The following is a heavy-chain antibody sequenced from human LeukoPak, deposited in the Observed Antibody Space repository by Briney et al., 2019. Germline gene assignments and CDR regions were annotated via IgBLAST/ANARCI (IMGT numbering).Heavy chain of an antibody. CDR3: ATIKVRANNYDTDGFEY. Sequence: GGSLRLSCAASGFTFSSYGMSWVRQAPGKGLEWVSSISGSGARTYNADFVKGHFTISRDNAKNSLYLQMNSLRAEDTAVYYCATIKVRANNYDTDGFEYWGQGTLVTVSS. CDR1: GFTFSSYG. J-gene: IGHJ4*02. CDR2: ISGSGART. D-gene: IGHD3-10*01. V-gene: IGHV3-23*01.